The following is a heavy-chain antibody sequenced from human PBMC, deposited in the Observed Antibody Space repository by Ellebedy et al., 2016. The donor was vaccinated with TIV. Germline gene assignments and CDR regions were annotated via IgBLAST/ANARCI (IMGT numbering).Heavy chain of an antibody. J-gene: IGHJ5*02. Sequence: GESLKISCAASGFTFGTYSMNWVRQAPGKGLEWVANIKGDESVAYYGDSVRGRFTISRDNAKNSLFLEMHTLRAEDTAVYYCARVRDAYDTNESWGQGTLVAVPS. CDR2: IKGDESVA. D-gene: IGHD1-1*01. CDR3: ARVRDAYDTNES. V-gene: IGHV3-7*01. CDR1: GFTFGTYS.